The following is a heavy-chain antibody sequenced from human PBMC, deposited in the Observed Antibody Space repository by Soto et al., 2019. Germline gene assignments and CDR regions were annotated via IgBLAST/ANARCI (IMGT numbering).Heavy chain of an antibody. J-gene: IGHJ4*02. CDR3: ASSYGTSWYGDY. CDR1: GGTFNNYA. V-gene: IGHV1-69*01. CDR2: TIPISGTA. D-gene: IGHD6-13*01. Sequence: QVQLVQSGAEVKKPGSSVKVSCKASGGTFNNYAVTWVRQAPGRGLEWMGGTIPISGTANYGQKFEGRVTITADPSTSTVYMELSRLRYEDTAVYYCASSYGTSWYGDYWGQGTLVTVSS.